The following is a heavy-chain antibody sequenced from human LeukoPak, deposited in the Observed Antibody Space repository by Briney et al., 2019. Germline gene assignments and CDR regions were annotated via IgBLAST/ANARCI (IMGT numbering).Heavy chain of an antibody. Sequence: AASVKVSCKASGYTFTGYYMHWVRQAPGQGLEWMGWINPNSGSTNYAQKFQGRVTMTRDTSISTAYMELSRLRSDDTAVYYCARLPGRDGYNWVDYWGQGTLVTVSS. V-gene: IGHV1-2*02. CDR2: INPNSGST. CDR3: ARLPGRDGYNWVDY. D-gene: IGHD5-24*01. J-gene: IGHJ4*02. CDR1: GYTFTGYY.